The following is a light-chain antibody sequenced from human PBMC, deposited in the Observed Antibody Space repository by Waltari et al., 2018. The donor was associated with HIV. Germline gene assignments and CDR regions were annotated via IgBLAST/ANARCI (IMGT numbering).Light chain of an antibody. J-gene: IGLJ3*02. V-gene: IGLV3-21*04. CDR3: QVWDGFSDHRV. Sequence: SYVLTQPPSVSVAPGKTASITCGGNNVGSKSVHWYQQKPGQAPVLVTSDDSDRPSGSPGRSSGANSGNTATLTISRGEAGDEADYYCQVWDGFSDHRVFGGGTKLTVL. CDR2: DDS. CDR1: NVGSKS.